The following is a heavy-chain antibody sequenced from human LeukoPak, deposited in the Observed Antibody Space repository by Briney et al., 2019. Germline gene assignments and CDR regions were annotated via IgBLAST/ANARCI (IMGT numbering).Heavy chain of an antibody. D-gene: IGHD4-11*01. CDR2: IYGSAT. CDR1: GDSMSSYY. Sequence: PSETLSLTCTVCGDSMSSYYWSWIRQSAGTGLEWIGRIYGSATNYNPSLRGRVTMSIDTSKNQLSLNLRSVTAADTAVYYCARAKCEGSDNSCRGLENLFDPRGQGTLVTVSS. J-gene: IGHJ5*02. CDR3: ARAKCEGSDNSCRGLENLFDP. V-gene: IGHV4-4*07.